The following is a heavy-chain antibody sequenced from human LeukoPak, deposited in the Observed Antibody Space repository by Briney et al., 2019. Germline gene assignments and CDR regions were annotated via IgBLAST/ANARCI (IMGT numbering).Heavy chain of an antibody. J-gene: IGHJ4*02. CDR3: ARVSLGLDY. CDR2: ISSNGSTI. CDR1: GFTFSSYE. Sequence: GGSLRLSCAASGFTFSSYEMNWVRQAPGKGLEWVSYISSNGSTIYYADSVKGRFTISRDNAKNSLYLQMNSLRAEDTAVYYCARVSLGLDYWGQGTLVTVSS. V-gene: IGHV3-48*03.